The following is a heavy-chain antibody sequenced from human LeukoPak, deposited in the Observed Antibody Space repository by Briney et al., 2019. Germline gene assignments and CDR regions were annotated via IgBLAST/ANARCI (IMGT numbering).Heavy chain of an antibody. V-gene: IGHV3-21*01. CDR2: ISSSSSYI. D-gene: IGHD3-3*01. CDR3: ARGDYDFWSGYGYYYYGMDV. Sequence: GGSLRLSCAASGFTFSSYWMNWVRQAPGKGLEWVSSISSSSSYIYYADSVKGRFTISRDNAKNSLYLQMNSLRAEDTAVYYCARGDYDFWSGYGYYYYGMDVWGQGTTVTVSS. CDR1: GFTFSSYW. J-gene: IGHJ6*02.